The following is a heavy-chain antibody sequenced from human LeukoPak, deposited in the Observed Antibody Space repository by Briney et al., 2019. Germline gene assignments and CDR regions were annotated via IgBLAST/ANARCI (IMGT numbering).Heavy chain of an antibody. D-gene: IGHD3-10*01. J-gene: IGHJ4*02. Sequence: GGSLRLSCAASGFTFSSYSMNWVRQAPGKGLEWVSYISSSSSTIYYADSVKGRFTISRDNAKNSLYLQMNSLRAEDTAVYYCARVNYYGSGSYHIFDYWGQGTLVTVSS. CDR1: GFTFSSYS. CDR2: ISSSSSTI. CDR3: ARVNYYGSGSYHIFDY. V-gene: IGHV3-48*01.